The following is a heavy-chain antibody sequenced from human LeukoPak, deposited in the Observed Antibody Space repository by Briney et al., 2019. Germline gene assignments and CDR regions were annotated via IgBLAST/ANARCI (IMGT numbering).Heavy chain of an antibody. J-gene: IGHJ3*02. CDR1: GGSFSGYY. CDR2: IHYRGST. D-gene: IGHD5-24*01. Sequence: SETLSLTCAVSGGSFSGYYWSWIRQPPGKGLEWIAEIHYRGSTSYKPSLRSRVTISVDTSKNQFSLKLSSVTAADTAVYYCARRISRWLQPAAFDIWGQGTMVTVSS. V-gene: IGHV4-34*01. CDR3: ARRISRWLQPAAFDI.